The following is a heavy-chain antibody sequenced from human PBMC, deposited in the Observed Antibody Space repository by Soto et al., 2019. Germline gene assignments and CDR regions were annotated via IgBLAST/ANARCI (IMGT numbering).Heavy chain of an antibody. D-gene: IGHD6-6*01. CDR2: MNPNSGNT. CDR3: ARPRHPAYSSSSRKDWFDP. Sequence: QVQLVQSGAEVKKPGASVKVSCKASGYTFTSYDINWVRQATGQGLEWMGWMNPNSGNTGYAQKFQGRVTMTRNTSIRTAYMELSSLRSEDTAVYYCARPRHPAYSSSSRKDWFDPWGQGTLVTVSS. J-gene: IGHJ5*02. CDR1: GYTFTSYD. V-gene: IGHV1-8*01.